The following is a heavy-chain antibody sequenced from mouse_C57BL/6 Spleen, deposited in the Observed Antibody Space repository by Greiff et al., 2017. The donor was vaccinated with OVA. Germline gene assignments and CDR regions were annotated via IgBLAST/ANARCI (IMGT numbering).Heavy chain of an antibody. CDR1: GYAFTNYL. J-gene: IGHJ3*01. D-gene: IGHD3-1*01. V-gene: IGHV1-54*01. CDR3: ERAGSSGYGGFAY. CDR2: INPGSGGT. Sequence: LVESGAELVRPGTSVKVSCTASGYAFTNYLIEWVKQRPGQGLEWIGGINPGSGGTNYNEKFQGKATLTADKSSNTAYLQLSSLTSEDSAVYVCERAGSSGYGGFAYWGQGTLVTVSA.